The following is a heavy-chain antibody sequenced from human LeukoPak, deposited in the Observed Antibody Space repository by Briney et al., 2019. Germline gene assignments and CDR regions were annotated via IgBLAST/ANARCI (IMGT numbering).Heavy chain of an antibody. CDR1: GYTFTGYY. D-gene: IGHD3-10*01. CDR2: INPNSGGT. J-gene: IGHJ6*03. Sequence: ASVKVSCKASGYTFTGYYMHWVRQAPGQGLEWMGWINPNSGGTNYAQKFQGRVTMTRDTSISTAYMELSRLRSDDTAVYYCARGCTWFGESFYYYYYTDVWGKGTTVTVSS. CDR3: ARGCTWFGESFYYYYYTDV. V-gene: IGHV1-2*02.